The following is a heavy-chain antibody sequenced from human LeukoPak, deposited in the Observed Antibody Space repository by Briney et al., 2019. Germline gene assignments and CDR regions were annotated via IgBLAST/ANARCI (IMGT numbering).Heavy chain of an antibody. CDR3: ARERNSYGYVLVGLAGEAFDI. Sequence: PSETLSLTCTVSGYSISSYYWSWIRQPAGKGLEWIGRIYTSGSTNYNPSLKSRVTMSVDTSKNQFSLKLSSVTAADTAVYYCARERNSYGYVLVGLAGEAFDIWGQGTMVTVSS. J-gene: IGHJ3*02. V-gene: IGHV4-4*07. D-gene: IGHD5-18*01. CDR1: GYSISSYY. CDR2: IYTSGST.